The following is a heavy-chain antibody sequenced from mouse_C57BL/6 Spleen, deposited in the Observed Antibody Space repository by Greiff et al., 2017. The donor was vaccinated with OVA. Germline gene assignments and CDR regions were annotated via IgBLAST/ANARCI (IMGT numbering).Heavy chain of an antibody. CDR2: IDPSDSYT. D-gene: IGHD5-1*01. CDR3: ARRGEYLGFAY. J-gene: IGHJ3*01. Sequence: QVQLQQPGAELVMPGASVKLSCKASGYTFTSYWMHWVKQRPGQGLEWIGEIDPSDSYTNYNQKFKGKSTLTVDKSSSTAYMQLSSLTSEDSAVYYCARRGEYLGFAYWGQGTLVTVSA. CDR1: GYTFTSYW. V-gene: IGHV1-69*01.